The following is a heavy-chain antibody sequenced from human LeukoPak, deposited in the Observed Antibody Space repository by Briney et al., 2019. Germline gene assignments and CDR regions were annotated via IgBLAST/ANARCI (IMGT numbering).Heavy chain of an antibody. J-gene: IGHJ4*02. D-gene: IGHD3-22*01. CDR2: INHSGST. V-gene: IGHV4-34*01. CDR3: ARRDYYDNSDDNYHSFEY. Sequence: SETLSLTCAVYGGSFSGYYWSWIRQPPGKGLEWIGEINHSGSTNYNPSLKSRVTISVDTSKNQFSLRLNSVTAADAAVYYCARRDYYDNSDDNYHSFEYWGQGTLVTVSS. CDR1: GGSFSGYY.